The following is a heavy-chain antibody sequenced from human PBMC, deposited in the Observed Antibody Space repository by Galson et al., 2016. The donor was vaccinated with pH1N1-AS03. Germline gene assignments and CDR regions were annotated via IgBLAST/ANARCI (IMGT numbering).Heavy chain of an antibody. CDR2: INPGGRGL. CDR3: ARFGKNGWDLDS. J-gene: IGHJ4*02. Sequence: SLRLSCAASGFTFSIYWMTWVRQTPGKGLEWVATINPGGRGLCYADSLQGRFSISRDDAKNSLYLQMSSLRVDDTAVYYCARFGKNGWDLDSWGQGTLVSVSS. V-gene: IGHV3-7*03. D-gene: IGHD6-19*01. CDR1: GFTFSIYW.